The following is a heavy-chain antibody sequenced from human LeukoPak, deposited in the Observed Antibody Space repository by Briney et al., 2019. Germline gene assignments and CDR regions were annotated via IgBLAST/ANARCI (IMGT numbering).Heavy chain of an antibody. D-gene: IGHD3-3*01. V-gene: IGHV4-39*01. CDR2: IYYSGST. Sequence: SETLSLTCTVSGGSISSSSYYWGWIRQPPGKGLEWIGSIYYSGSTYYNPSLKSRVTISVDTSKNQFSLKLSSVTAADTAVYYCARRQHYDFWSGYPAVAFDIWGQGTMVTVSS. CDR3: ARRQHYDFWSGYPAVAFDI. CDR1: GGSISSSSYY. J-gene: IGHJ3*02.